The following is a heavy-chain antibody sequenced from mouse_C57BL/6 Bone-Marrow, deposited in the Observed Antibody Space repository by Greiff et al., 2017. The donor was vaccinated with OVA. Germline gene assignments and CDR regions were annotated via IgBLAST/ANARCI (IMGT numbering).Heavy chain of an antibody. CDR1: GYTFTSYW. D-gene: IGHD1-1*01. CDR2: IYPGNSDT. Sequence: EVQLQQSGTVLARPGASVKMSCKTSGYTFTSYWMHWVKQRPGQGLEWIVAIYPGNSDTSYNQKFKGKAKLTAVTSASTAYMELSSLTNEDSAVYYCTRDITTVSDAMDYWGQGTSVTVSS. J-gene: IGHJ4*01. V-gene: IGHV1-5*01. CDR3: TRDITTVSDAMDY.